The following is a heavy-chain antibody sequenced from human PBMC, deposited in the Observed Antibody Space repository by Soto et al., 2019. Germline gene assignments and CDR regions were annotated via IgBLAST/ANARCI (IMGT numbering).Heavy chain of an antibody. CDR3: ARGCYRRIQLWLTRFDY. Sequence: GGSLRLSCAASGFTFSSYSMNWVRQAPGKGLEWVSSISSSSSYIYYADSVKGRFTISRDNSKNSLYLQMNSLRAEDTAVYYCARGCYRRIQLWLTRFDYWGQGTLVTVSS. D-gene: IGHD5-18*01. J-gene: IGHJ4*02. V-gene: IGHV3-21*01. CDR2: ISSSSSYI. CDR1: GFTFSSYS.